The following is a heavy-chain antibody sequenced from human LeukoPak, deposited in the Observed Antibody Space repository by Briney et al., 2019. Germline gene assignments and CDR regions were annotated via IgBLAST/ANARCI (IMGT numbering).Heavy chain of an antibody. D-gene: IGHD3-10*01. J-gene: IGHJ3*02. CDR1: GGSISSYY. CDR3: ARGEVRGVLDAFDI. CDR2: IYYSGST. Sequence: PSETLSLTCTVSGGSISSYYWSWIRQPPGKGLEWIGYIYYSGSTNYNPSLKSRVTISVDTSKNQFSLKLSSVTAADTAVYYCARGEVRGVLDAFDIWGQGTMVTVSS. V-gene: IGHV4-59*01.